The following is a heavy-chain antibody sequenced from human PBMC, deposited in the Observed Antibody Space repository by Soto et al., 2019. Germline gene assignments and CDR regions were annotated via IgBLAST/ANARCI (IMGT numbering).Heavy chain of an antibody. J-gene: IGHJ4*02. CDR2: ISDSGSKT. V-gene: IGHV3-23*01. CDR1: GFSISDYA. Sequence: PGVSLRLSCSASGFSISDYAMSWVRQAPGKGLEWVSSISDSGSKTFYADSVKGRFAISRDTSKNTVYMQMNNLRAEDTALYYCAKDGIRKDDYRGKGAVVTVSS. CDR3: AKDGIRKDDY.